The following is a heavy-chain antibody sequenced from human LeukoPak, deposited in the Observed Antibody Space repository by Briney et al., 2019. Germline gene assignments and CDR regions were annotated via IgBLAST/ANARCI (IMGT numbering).Heavy chain of an antibody. V-gene: IGHV4-4*07. CDR3: ARSIMTTGVEFDF. CDR2: IYSSGTT. CDR1: GGSISNYY. J-gene: IGHJ4*02. D-gene: IGHD1-14*01. Sequence: SETLSLTCNVSGGSISNYYWTWIRQPAGKGLEWIGRIYSSGTTTYNPSLKSRVTVSIDTSNNQFSLSLYSVTATDTSVYYCARSIMTTGVEFDFWGQGTLVTVST.